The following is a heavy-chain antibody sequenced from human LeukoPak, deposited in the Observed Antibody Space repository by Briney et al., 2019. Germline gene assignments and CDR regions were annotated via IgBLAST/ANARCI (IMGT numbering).Heavy chain of an antibody. V-gene: IGHV3-23*01. D-gene: IGHD2-2*01. CDR2: ISGSGGST. CDR1: GFTFSGYA. CDR3: ARAGREVNSYLYQLPDYYYYGMDV. Sequence: PGGSLRLSCAASGFTFSGYAMSWVRQAPGKGLEWVSAISGSGGSTYYADSVKGRFTISRDNSKNTLYLQMNSLRSEDTAVYYCARAGREVNSYLYQLPDYYYYGMDVWGQGTTVTVSS. J-gene: IGHJ6*02.